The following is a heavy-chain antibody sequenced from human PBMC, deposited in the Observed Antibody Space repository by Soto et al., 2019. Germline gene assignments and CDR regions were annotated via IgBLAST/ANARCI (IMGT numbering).Heavy chain of an antibody. D-gene: IGHD3-22*01. Sequence: AGTLRLSCEVTGLTFSNHGIHWTRQAPGKGLDWVADISYDGNEKFYADSVKGRFTISRDNYRNTVYLQMNGLRTEDMAFYFLELGEGGNDYQTRNDYWVHGARVTVSS. J-gene: IGHJ4*01. V-gene: IGHV3-30*03. CDR2: ISYDGNEK. CDR1: GLTFSNHG. CDR3: ELGEGGNDYQTRNDY.